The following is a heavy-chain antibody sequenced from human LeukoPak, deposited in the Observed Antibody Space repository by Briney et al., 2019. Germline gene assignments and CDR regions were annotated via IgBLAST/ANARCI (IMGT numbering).Heavy chain of an antibody. D-gene: IGHD4-17*01. J-gene: IGHJ6*03. CDR3: ARDQPYGDYPYYYYYMDV. Sequence: SETLSLTCAVYGGSFSGYYWSWIRQPPGKGLEWIGEINHSGSTNYNPSLKSRVTISVDTSKNQFSLKLSSVTAADTAVYYCARDQPYGDYPYYYYYMDVWGKGTTVTVSS. V-gene: IGHV4-34*01. CDR1: GGSFSGYY. CDR2: INHSGST.